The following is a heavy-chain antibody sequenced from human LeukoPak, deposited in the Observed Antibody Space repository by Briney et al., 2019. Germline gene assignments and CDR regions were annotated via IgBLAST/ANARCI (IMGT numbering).Heavy chain of an antibody. J-gene: IGHJ4*02. Sequence: SGGSLRLSGAASGFTFSSYWMSWVRQAPGKGLEWVVNINQDGSEKYYVDSVKGRFTISRDNAKNSLSLQMNSLRAEDPAVYYCARGKTTSGMSAGYWGQGTLVTVSP. V-gene: IGHV3-7*01. CDR2: INQDGSEK. CDR1: GFTFSSYW. CDR3: ARGKTTSGMSAGY. D-gene: IGHD1-1*01.